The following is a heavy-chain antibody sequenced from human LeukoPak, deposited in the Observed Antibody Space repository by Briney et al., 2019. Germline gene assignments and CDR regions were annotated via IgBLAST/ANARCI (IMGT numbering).Heavy chain of an antibody. CDR3: AKASRIQLWSPFDY. V-gene: IGHV3-9*03. CDR1: GFPFDDYA. J-gene: IGHJ4*02. Sequence: PGGSLSLSCAASGFPFDDYAMHWVRQAPGKGLEGVSGISWNSGSIGYADSVKGRFTISRDNAKNSLYLQMNSLRAEDMALYYCAKASRIQLWSPFDYWGQGTLVTVSS. D-gene: IGHD5-18*01. CDR2: ISWNSGSI.